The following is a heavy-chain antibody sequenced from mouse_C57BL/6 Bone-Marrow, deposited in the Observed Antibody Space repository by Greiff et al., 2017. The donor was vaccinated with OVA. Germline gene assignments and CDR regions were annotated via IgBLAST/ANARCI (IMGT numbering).Heavy chain of an antibody. CDR3: TTGDYGKGGYWYFDV. Sequence: VQLQQSGAELVRPGASVKLSCTASGFNIKDDYMHWVKQRPEQGLEWIGWIDPENGDTEYASKFQGKATITADTSSNTAYLQLSSLTSEDTAVYYGTTGDYGKGGYWYFDVWGTGTTVTVAS. CDR2: IDPENGDT. D-gene: IGHD2-1*01. CDR1: GFNIKDDY. J-gene: IGHJ1*03. V-gene: IGHV14-4*01.